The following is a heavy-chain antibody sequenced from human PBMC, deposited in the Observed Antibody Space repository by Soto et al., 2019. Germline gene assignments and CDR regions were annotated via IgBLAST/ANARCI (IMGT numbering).Heavy chain of an antibody. CDR3: GRGRGGD. Sequence: QAQLVESGGDLVKPGGSLRLSCAASGFTFSDYYMTWIRQAPGKGLEWISYISNSGTYTNYADSVKGRFTISRDNAKNSLYLRMTGLRAEDTSVYYCGRGRGGDWGQGTLVTVSS. D-gene: IGHD2-21*01. CDR2: ISNSGTYT. V-gene: IGHV3-11*06. CDR1: GFTFSDYY. J-gene: IGHJ4*02.